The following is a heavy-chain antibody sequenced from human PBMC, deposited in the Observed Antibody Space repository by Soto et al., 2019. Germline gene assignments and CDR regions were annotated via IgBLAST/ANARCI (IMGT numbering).Heavy chain of an antibody. CDR2: IKSKTDGGTT. J-gene: IGHJ3*02. CDR3: TTDRKPTYYYDSSGYYREAFDI. Sequence: GGSLRLSCAASGFTFSNAWMNWVRQAPGKGLEWVGRIKSKTDGGTTDYAAPVKGRFTISRDDSKNTLYLQMNSLKTEDTAVYYCTTDRKPTYYYDSSGYYREAFDIWGQGTMDTVSS. V-gene: IGHV3-15*07. CDR1: GFTFSNAW. D-gene: IGHD3-22*01.